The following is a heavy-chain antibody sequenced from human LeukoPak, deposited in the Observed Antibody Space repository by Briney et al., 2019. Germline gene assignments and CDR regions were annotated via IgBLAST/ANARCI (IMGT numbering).Heavy chain of an antibody. CDR3: ATGPLDY. CDR2: INSKTDGGPT. J-gene: IGHJ4*02. V-gene: IGHV3-15*01. CDR1: GFTFRNAW. Sequence: PGGSLRLSCIASGFTFRNAWMSWVRQVPGKGLEWIGRINSKTDGGPTVHSAPVKGRFNISRDDSKNTLFLQMNSLETDDTAVYYCATGPLDYWGQGALVTVSS.